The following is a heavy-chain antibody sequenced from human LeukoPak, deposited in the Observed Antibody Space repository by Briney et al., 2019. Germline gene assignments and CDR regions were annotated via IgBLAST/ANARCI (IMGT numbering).Heavy chain of an antibody. Sequence: ASVKVSCKTSGYNFLSHDINWVRQAPGQGLEWMGWINPNSGGTNYAQKFQGRVTMTRDTSISTAYMELSRLRSDDTAVYYCARAWDIVVVPAAESPIDYWGQGTLVTVSS. CDR1: GYNFLSHD. V-gene: IGHV1-2*02. J-gene: IGHJ4*02. D-gene: IGHD2-2*01. CDR2: INPNSGGT. CDR3: ARAWDIVVVPAAESPIDY.